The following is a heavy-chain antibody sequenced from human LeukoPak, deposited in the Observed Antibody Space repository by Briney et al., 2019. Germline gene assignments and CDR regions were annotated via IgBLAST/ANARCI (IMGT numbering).Heavy chain of an antibody. D-gene: IGHD3-10*01. CDR1: GFTFSSYA. J-gene: IGHJ4*02. CDR3: ARALMVRGVIRSPGFDY. Sequence: PGGSLRLSCAASGFTFSSYAMHWVRQAPGKGLEYVSAISSNGGSTYYANSVKGRFTISRDNSKNTLYLQMGSLKAEDMAVYYCARALMVRGVIRSPGFDYWGQGTLVTVSS. V-gene: IGHV3-64*01. CDR2: ISSNGGST.